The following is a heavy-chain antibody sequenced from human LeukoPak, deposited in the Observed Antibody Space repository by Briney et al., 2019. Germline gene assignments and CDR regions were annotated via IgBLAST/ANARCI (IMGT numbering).Heavy chain of an antibody. Sequence: PGGSLRLSCAASGFTFSNAWMSWVRQAPGKGLEWVGSIISKVDGGTADYAAPVKGRFTISRDDSKNTVYLQMNSLKTEDTAVYYCTTSGGTTTRFVDYWGQGNLVSVSS. J-gene: IGHJ4*02. CDR2: IISKVDGGTA. V-gene: IGHV3-15*01. D-gene: IGHD2/OR15-2a*01. CDR3: TTSGGTTTRFVDY. CDR1: GFTFSNAW.